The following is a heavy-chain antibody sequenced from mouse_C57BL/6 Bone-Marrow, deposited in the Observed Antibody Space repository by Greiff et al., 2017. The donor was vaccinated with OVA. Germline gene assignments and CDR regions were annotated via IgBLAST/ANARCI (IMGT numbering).Heavy chain of an antibody. CDR3: ARGKALSSLDV. J-gene: IGHJ1*03. Sequence: EVKLMESGGGLVKPGGSLKLSCAASGFTFSSYTMSWVRQTPEKRLEWVATISGGGGNTYYPDSVKGRFTISRDNAKSTLYLQMSSLRSEDTALYYCARGKALSSLDVWGTGTTVTVSS. V-gene: IGHV5-9*01. CDR1: GFTFSSYT. D-gene: IGHD1-1*01. CDR2: ISGGGGNT.